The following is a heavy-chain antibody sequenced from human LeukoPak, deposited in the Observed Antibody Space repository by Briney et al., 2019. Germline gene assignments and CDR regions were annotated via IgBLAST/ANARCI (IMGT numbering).Heavy chain of an antibody. CDR3: AKEGSGSSRLRYYYGMNV. CDR1: GFTFSTYG. CDR2: IAYDGSNT. Sequence: GGSLRLPCAASGFTFSTYGMHWVRQAPGKGLEWVAVIAYDGSNTYHADSVKGRFTISRDNSKNTLYLQMNSLRAEDTAVYYCAKEGSGSSRLRYYYGMNVWGQGATVTVSS. V-gene: IGHV3-30*18. D-gene: IGHD3-10*01. J-gene: IGHJ6*02.